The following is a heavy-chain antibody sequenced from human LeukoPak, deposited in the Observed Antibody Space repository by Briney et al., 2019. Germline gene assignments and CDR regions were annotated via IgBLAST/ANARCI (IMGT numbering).Heavy chain of an antibody. V-gene: IGHV4-39*01. CDR1: GGSISSSSYY. Sequence: SETLSLTCTVSGGSISSSSYYWGWIRQPPGKGLEWIGSIYYSGSTYYNPSLKSRVTISVDTSKNQFSLKLSSVTAADAAVYYRARVDTYYYDSSGPSAYFQHWGQGTLVTVSS. D-gene: IGHD3-22*01. J-gene: IGHJ1*01. CDR2: IYYSGST. CDR3: ARVDTYYYDSSGPSAYFQH.